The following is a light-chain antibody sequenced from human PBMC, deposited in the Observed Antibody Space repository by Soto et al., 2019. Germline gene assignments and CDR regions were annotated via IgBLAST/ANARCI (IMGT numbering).Light chain of an antibody. CDR1: QSISSW. CDR2: KAS. CDR3: HQYNSYSLT. Sequence: DIQMTQSPSTLSASVGDRVTITCRASQSISSWLAWYQQKPGKAPKLLIYKASSLESGVPSRFSGSGSGTAFSLTISSLQPDDFATYYCHQYNSYSLTFGGGTKVEIK. J-gene: IGKJ4*01. V-gene: IGKV1-5*03.